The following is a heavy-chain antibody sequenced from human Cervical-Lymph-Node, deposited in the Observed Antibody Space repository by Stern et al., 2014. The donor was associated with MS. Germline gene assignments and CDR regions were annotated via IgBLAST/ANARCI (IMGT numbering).Heavy chain of an antibody. J-gene: IGHJ4*02. CDR2: ISHSTST. V-gene: IGHV4-59*01. CDR1: GGSMRSYF. Sequence: QVQLQESGPGLVKPSETLSLTCTVAGGSMRSYFWSWIRQSAGRALEWIGYISHSTSTNATPSLKRRVTISRDTSKNHLSLKLRSVTAADTAVYYCAMEAPGGSGWTPFDYWGQGILVTVSS. CDR3: AMEAPGGSGWTPFDY. D-gene: IGHD6-19*01.